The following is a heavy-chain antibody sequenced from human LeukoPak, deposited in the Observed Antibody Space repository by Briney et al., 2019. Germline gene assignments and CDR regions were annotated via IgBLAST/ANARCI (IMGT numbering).Heavy chain of an antibody. V-gene: IGHV4-34*01. J-gene: IGHJ4*02. CDR3: ARMRCGHTDNICYNY. CDR1: GVSVSGYY. CDR2: IYHSGYT. D-gene: IGHD2-8*01. Sequence: SETLSLTCAVHGVSVSGYYWSWIRQSPGKGLEWIGEIYHSGYTNYNPSLKRRVTISAATSENQLSLRLTSVTTADTAVYYCARMRCGHTDNICYNYWGQGTLVTVSS.